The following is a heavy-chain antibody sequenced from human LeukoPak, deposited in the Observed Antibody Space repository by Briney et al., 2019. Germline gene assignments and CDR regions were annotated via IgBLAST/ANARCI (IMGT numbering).Heavy chain of an antibody. Sequence: SETLSLTSTVSGGSISTYYWSWIRQPPGRGLEWIGYIYYSGYTNYNTSLKSRVTMSVDTSKNQFSLKLSSVTAADTAVYYCARERDVLLWFGESAGYAFDIWGQGTMVTVSS. V-gene: IGHV4-59*12. CDR2: IYYSGYT. CDR1: GGSISTYY. D-gene: IGHD3-10*01. CDR3: ARERDVLLWFGESAGYAFDI. J-gene: IGHJ3*02.